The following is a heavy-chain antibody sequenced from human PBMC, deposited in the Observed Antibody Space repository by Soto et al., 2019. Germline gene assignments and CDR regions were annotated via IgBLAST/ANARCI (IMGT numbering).Heavy chain of an antibody. CDR3: ARSGRGSSTSCYVY. J-gene: IGHJ4*02. Sequence: AGGSLRLSCAASGFTSSTYWMSWVRQAPGKGLEWVANIKPDGSEKYYVDSVRGRFTISRDNAKNSLFLQMNSLRAEDTAVYYCARSGRGSSTSCYVYWGQGALVTVSS. CDR2: IKPDGSEK. D-gene: IGHD2-2*01. CDR1: GFTSSTYW. V-gene: IGHV3-7*01.